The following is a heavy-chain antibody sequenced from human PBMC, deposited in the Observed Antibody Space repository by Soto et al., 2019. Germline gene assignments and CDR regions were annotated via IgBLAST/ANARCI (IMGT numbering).Heavy chain of an antibody. CDR1: GYSFTKYG. CDR3: ARTDCSSTSCYNYYYYGMDV. V-gene: IGHV1-3*01. CDR2: INPGNGDT. D-gene: IGHD2-2*01. J-gene: IGHJ6*02. Sequence: ASVKVSCKASGYSFTKYGLHWVRQAPGQRLEWMGWINPGNGDTKYSQKFQGRVTITRDTSATTAYMELSSLRSEDSAVFYCARTDCSSTSCYNYYYYGMDVWGQGTTVTVSS.